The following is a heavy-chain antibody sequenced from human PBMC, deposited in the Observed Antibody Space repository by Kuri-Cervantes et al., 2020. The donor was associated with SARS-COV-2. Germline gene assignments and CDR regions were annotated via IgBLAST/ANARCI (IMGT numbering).Heavy chain of an antibody. V-gene: IGHV3-21*01. CDR2: ISSSSSYI. Sequence: GESLKISCAASGFTFSSYSMNWVRQAPGKGLEWVSSISSSSSYIYYADSVKGRFTISRDNAKNPLYLQMNSLKTEDTAVYYCARDSPDSSSWYYYYYGMDVWGQGTTVTVSS. CDR1: GFTFSSYS. D-gene: IGHD6-13*01. CDR3: ARDSPDSSSWYYYYYGMDV. J-gene: IGHJ6*02.